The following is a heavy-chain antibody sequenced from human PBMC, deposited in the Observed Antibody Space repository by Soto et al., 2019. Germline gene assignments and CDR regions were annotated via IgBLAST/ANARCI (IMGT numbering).Heavy chain of an antibody. D-gene: IGHD3-3*01. Sequence: QVQRVQSGAEVRKPGSSVKVSCKASGGTFSSYAISWVRQAPGQGLEWMGGIIPIFGTANYAQKFQGRVTITADESTSTAYMELWSLRSEDTAVYFCARDYLTEDLRFLEWLFSYFGGMVVWGQGPTVTVSS. CDR3: ARDYLTEDLRFLEWLFSYFGGMVV. J-gene: IGHJ6*02. CDR1: GGTFSSYA. CDR2: IIPIFGTA. V-gene: IGHV1-69*01.